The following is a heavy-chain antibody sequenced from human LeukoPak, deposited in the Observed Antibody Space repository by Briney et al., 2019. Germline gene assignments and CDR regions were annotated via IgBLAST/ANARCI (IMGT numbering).Heavy chain of an antibody. CDR2: ISYDGSNK. CDR1: GFTFSSYA. Sequence: GRSLRLSCAASGFTFSSYAMHWVRQAPGKGLEWVAVISYDGSNKYYADSVKGRFTISRDNSKNTLYLQMNSLRAKDTAVYYCAREVVGYFDYWGQGTLVTVSS. J-gene: IGHJ4*02. CDR3: AREVVGYFDY. D-gene: IGHD2-21*01. V-gene: IGHV3-30*04.